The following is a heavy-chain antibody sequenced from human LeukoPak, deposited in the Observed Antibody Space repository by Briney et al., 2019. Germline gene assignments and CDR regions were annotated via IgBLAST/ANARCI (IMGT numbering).Heavy chain of an antibody. CDR3: ARENRDSNGWS. V-gene: IGHV3-48*04. J-gene: IGHJ1*01. D-gene: IGHD6-19*01. CDR2: INSGGNTI. Sequence: QSGGSLRLSCTASGFSFSSYSMNWVRQAPGKGLEWVSYINSGGNTIHYAGSVKGRFTISRDNARNSLYLQMNSLRVEDTAFYYCARENRDSNGWSWGQGTLVTVSS. CDR1: GFSFSSYS.